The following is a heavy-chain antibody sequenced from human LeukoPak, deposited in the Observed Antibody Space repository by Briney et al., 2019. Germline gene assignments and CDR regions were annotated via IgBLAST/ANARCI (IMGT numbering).Heavy chain of an antibody. Sequence: PSETLSLTCTVSGGSISSNYYYWGWIRQPPGKGLEWIGSGYYSGSTYYNPSLKSRVTISVDTSKNQFSLKLSSVAAADTAVYYCARQLWGYDIQHAAFDIWGQGTMVTVSS. CDR1: GGSISSNYYY. CDR2: GYYSGST. J-gene: IGHJ3*02. CDR3: ARQLWGYDIQHAAFDI. D-gene: IGHD5-12*01. V-gene: IGHV4-39*01.